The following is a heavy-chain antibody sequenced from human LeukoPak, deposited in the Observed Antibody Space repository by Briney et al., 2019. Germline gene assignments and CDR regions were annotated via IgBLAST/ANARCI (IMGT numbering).Heavy chain of an antibody. D-gene: IGHD1-26*01. CDR1: GFTFSSYW. CDR3: ARVPPLLTWELPRGDAFDI. V-gene: IGHV3-7*01. J-gene: IGHJ3*02. Sequence: PGGSMRLSCAASGFTFSSYWMSWVRQAPGKGLEWVANIKQDGSEKYYVDSVKGRFTISRDNAKNSLYLQMNSLRAEDTAVCYCARVPPLLTWELPRGDAFDIWGQGTMVTVSS. CDR2: IKQDGSEK.